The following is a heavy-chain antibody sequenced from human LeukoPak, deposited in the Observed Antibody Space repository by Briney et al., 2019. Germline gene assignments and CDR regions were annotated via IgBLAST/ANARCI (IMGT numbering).Heavy chain of an antibody. J-gene: IGHJ6*03. D-gene: IGHD3-10*01. Sequence: SETLSLACTVPGGSISSSSYYWGWIRQPPGKGLEWIGSIYYSGSTYYNPSLESRVTISVDTSNNQFSLKLSAVTAADTAVYYCASVRRGFGESSKYYSYYYMHVWGNGTTVTIAS. CDR2: IYYSGST. V-gene: IGHV4-39*01. CDR1: GGSISSSSYY. CDR3: ASVRRGFGESSKYYSYYYMHV.